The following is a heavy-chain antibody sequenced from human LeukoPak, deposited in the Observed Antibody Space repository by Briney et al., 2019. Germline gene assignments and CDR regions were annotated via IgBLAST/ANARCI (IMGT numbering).Heavy chain of an antibody. D-gene: IGHD5-18*01. CDR3: ARGGNSYGSAFDY. CDR2: MNPNSGNT. CDR1: GYTFTSYD. J-gene: IGHJ4*02. V-gene: IGHV1-8*01. Sequence: ASVNVSCKASGYTFTSYDINWVRQATGQGLEWMGWMNPNSGNTGYTQKFQGRVTMTRNTSISTAYMELSSLRSEDTAVYYCARGGNSYGSAFDYWGQGTLVTVSS.